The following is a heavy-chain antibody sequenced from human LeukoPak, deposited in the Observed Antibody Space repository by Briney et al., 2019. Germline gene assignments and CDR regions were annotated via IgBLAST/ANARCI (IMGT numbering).Heavy chain of an antibody. D-gene: IGHD2-15*01. CDR3: AKSPPDCSGGSCCSRGDY. CDR1: GFTFSSYA. J-gene: IGHJ4*02. Sequence: GGSLRLSCAAAGFTFSSYAMSWVRQAPGKGLEWVSAISGSGGSTYYADSVKGRFTISRDNSKNTLYLQMNSLRAEDTAVYYCAKSPPDCSGGSCCSRGDYWGQGTLVTVSS. CDR2: ISGSGGST. V-gene: IGHV3-23*01.